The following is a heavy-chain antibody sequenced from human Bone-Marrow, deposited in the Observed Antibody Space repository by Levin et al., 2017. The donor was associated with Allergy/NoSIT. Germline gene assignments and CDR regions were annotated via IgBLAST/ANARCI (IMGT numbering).Heavy chain of an antibody. V-gene: IGHV3-11*01. CDR2: ISSSGTTM. CDR1: GFTFNDYY. D-gene: IGHD1/OR15-1a*01. J-gene: IGHJ6*02. Sequence: GESLKISCAVSGFTFNDYYMSWIRQTPGKGLEWFSYISSSGTTMYYADSVKGRFTISRDNAKNSLYLQMNNLRAEDTAVYYCARNKEYYYYYGMDVWGQGTTVTVSS. CDR3: ARNKEYYYYYGMDV.